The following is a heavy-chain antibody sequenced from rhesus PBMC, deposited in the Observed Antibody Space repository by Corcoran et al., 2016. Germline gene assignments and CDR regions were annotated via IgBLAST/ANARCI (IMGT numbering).Heavy chain of an antibody. J-gene: IGHJ4*01. Sequence: QLQLQESGPGLVKPSETLSVTCAVSGGSISSSYWSWIRQAPGKGLEWIGYIYGSGSSTNYNPSLKIRVTLSVDTSKNQLSRKLSSVTAADTAVYYCARYTLRGFDYWGQGVLVTVSS. CDR2: IYGSGSST. CDR3: ARYTLRGFDY. CDR1: GGSISSSY. V-gene: IGHV4-169*01. D-gene: IGHD3S6*01.